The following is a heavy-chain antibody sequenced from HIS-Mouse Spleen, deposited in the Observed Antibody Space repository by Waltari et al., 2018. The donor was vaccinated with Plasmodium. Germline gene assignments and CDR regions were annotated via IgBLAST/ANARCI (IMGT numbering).Heavy chain of an antibody. V-gene: IGHV3-30*04. CDR2: ISYDGSNK. J-gene: IGHJ4*02. Sequence: QVQLVESGGSVVQPGRYLRLHCAPSGFTFRGYAMHWVRQAPGKGLEWVAVISYDGSNKYYADSVKGRFTISRDNSKNTLYLQMNSLRAEDTAVYYCALSGHWGQGTLVTVSS. CDR1: GFTFRGYA. D-gene: IGHD3-10*01. CDR3: ALSGH.